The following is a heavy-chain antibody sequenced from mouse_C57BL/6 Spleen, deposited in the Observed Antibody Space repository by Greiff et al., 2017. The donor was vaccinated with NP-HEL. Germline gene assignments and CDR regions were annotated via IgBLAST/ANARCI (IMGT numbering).Heavy chain of an antibody. CDR3: ARADYGSSYY. CDR1: GYTFTDYY. J-gene: IGHJ2*01. V-gene: IGHV1-76*01. D-gene: IGHD1-1*01. Sequence: QVQLKESGAELVRPGASVKLSCKASGYTFTDYYINWVKQRPGQGLEWIARIYPGSGNTYYNEKFKGKATLTAEKSSSTAYMQLSSLTSEDSAVYFCARADYGSSYYWGQGTTLTVSS. CDR2: IYPGSGNT.